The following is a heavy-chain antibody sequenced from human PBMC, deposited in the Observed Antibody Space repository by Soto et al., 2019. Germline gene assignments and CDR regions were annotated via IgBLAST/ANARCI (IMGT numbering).Heavy chain of an antibody. CDR2: IYWDDSK. J-gene: IGHJ4*02. Sequence: QITVKACCPTLVKPTQTLTLTCTCSGFSLSTREVGVGWIRQPPGKALAWLAVIYWDDSKHYRPSLKSRVNITKDTAKIRVVLAVPTTDPVDKVMYYCAHDYDATPRYWCQGTLSTVSS. CDR3: AHDYDATPRY. CDR1: GFSLSTREVG. D-gene: IGHD3-22*01. V-gene: IGHV2-5*02.